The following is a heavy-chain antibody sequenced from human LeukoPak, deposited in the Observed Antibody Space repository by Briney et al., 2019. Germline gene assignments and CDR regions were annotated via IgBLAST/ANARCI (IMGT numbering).Heavy chain of an antibody. V-gene: IGHV3-23*01. CDR2: ISGSGGST. CDR1: GFTFSSYA. J-gene: IGHJ4*02. CDR3: AKLPRSYYYGSGSLFDY. D-gene: IGHD3-10*01. Sequence: KAGGSLRLSCAASGFTFSSYAMSWVRQAPGKGLEWVSAISGSGGSTYYADSVKGRFTISRDNSKNTLYLQMNSLRAEDTAVYYCAKLPRSYYYGSGSLFDYWGQGTLVTVSS.